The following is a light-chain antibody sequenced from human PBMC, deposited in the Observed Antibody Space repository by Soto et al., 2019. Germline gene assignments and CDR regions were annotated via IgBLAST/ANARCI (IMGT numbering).Light chain of an antibody. Sequence: DIQMTQSPSTLSASVGDRVTITCRASQSISSWLAWYQQKPGKAPKLLIYKASSLESGVPSRFSGSGSATELTITISSLKPDDFATYYCQQYNSLWTFGQGTKVEIK. J-gene: IGKJ1*01. CDR2: KAS. CDR3: QQYNSLWT. V-gene: IGKV1-5*03. CDR1: QSISSW.